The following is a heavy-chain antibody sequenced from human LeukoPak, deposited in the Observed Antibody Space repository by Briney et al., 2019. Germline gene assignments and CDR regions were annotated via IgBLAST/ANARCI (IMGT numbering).Heavy chain of an antibody. Sequence: GGSLRLSCAASGFTFSDYAMNWVRQAPGKGLEWVSYISSSSSTIYYADSVKGRFTISRDNAKNSLYLQMNSLRDEDTAVYYCARERTVRGVHKRYYYYGMDVWGQGTTVTVSS. V-gene: IGHV3-48*02. CDR3: ARERTVRGVHKRYYYYGMDV. CDR2: ISSSSSTI. J-gene: IGHJ6*02. CDR1: GFTFSDYA. D-gene: IGHD3-10*01.